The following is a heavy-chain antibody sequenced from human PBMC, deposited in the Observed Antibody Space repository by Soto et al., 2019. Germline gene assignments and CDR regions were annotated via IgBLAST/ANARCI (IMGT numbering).Heavy chain of an antibody. CDR1: GGSFSGYY. D-gene: IGHD6-13*01. CDR3: ARGGDSSRWNNWLDP. CDR2: INHSGST. V-gene: IGHV4-34*01. Sequence: SETLSLTCAVYGGSFSGYYWSWIRQPPGKGLEWIGEINHSGSTNYNPSLKSRVTISVDTSKNQFSLKLSSVTAADTAVYYWARGGDSSRWNNWLDPWGQGTLATASP. J-gene: IGHJ5*02.